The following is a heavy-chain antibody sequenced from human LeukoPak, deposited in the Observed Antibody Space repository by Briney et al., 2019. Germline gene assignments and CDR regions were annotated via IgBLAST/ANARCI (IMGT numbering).Heavy chain of an antibody. CDR3: ARDLGYGALDP. CDR1: GFTFSSYW. Sequence: GESLRLSCAASGFTFSSYWMNWVRQAPGKGLEWVALINPDGSQTNYVDSVKGRLIISRDNAENSLYLQMNSLRAEDTAVYYCARDLGYGALDPWGQGTLVTVSS. D-gene: IGHD4-17*01. V-gene: IGHV3-7*01. CDR2: INPDGSQT. J-gene: IGHJ5*02.